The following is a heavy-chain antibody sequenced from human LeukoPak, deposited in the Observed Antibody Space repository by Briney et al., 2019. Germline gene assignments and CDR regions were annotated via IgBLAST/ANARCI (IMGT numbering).Heavy chain of an antibody. V-gene: IGHV1-69*13. CDR3: ARDLYGDQYFDY. Sequence: SVKVSCKASGYTFTGYYMHWVRQAPGQGLEWMGRIIPIFGTANYAQKFQGRVTITADESTSAASMELSSLRSEDTAVYYCARDLYGDQYFDYWGQGTLVTVSS. J-gene: IGHJ4*02. CDR1: GYTFTGYY. CDR2: IIPIFGTA. D-gene: IGHD4-17*01.